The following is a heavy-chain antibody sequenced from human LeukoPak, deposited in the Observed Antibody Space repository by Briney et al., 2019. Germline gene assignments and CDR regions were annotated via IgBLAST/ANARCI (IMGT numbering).Heavy chain of an antibody. Sequence: SGTLSLTCTVSGGSINSLVYYWGWVRQSPGVGLEWISIISQGGNTYLSPSLKSRLTMSVDTSKNHFSLSLTSVTAADTAVYFCARTEDYYFNYMDVWGKGTTVTVSS. J-gene: IGHJ6*03. V-gene: IGHV4-39*07. CDR3: ARTEDYYFNYMDV. CDR1: GGSINSLVYY. CDR2: ISQGGNT.